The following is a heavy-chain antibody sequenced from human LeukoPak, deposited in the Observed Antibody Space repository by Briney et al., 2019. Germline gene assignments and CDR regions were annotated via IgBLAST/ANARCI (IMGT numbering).Heavy chain of an antibody. Sequence: SQTLSLTCTVSGGFISSGGYYWSWIRQHPGKGLEWIGYIYYSGSTYHNPSLKSRVAISVDTSKNQFSLKLSSVTAADTAVYYCARARRVTYYFDYWGQGTLVTVSS. D-gene: IGHD2-21*02. J-gene: IGHJ4*02. CDR3: ARARRVTYYFDY. V-gene: IGHV4-31*03. CDR1: GGFISSGGYY. CDR2: IYYSGST.